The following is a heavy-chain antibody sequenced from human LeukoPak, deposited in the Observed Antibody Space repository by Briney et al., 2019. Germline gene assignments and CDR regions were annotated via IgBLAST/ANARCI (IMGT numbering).Heavy chain of an antibody. CDR1: GFTFSTYP. J-gene: IGHJ4*02. CDR3: ARGYGDYGKHYFDS. CDR2: ISSGSGYI. Sequence: PGGSLRLSCAASGFTFSTYPMNWVRQAPGKGLEWVSSISSGSGYIYYADSVKGRFIISRDNAKNSLYLQMYSLRAEDTAVYYCARGYGDYGKHYFDSWGQGTLVTVSS. D-gene: IGHD4-17*01. V-gene: IGHV3-21*01.